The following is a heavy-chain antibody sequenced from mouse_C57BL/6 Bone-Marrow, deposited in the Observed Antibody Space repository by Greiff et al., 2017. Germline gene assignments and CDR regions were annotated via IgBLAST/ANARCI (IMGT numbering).Heavy chain of an antibody. CDR1: GFNIKDDY. CDR3: TTYYGSSYWYFDV. D-gene: IGHD1-1*01. Sequence: VQLQQSGAELVRPGASVKLSCTASGFNIKDDYMHWVKQRPEQGLEWIGWIDPENGDTEYASKFQGKAPITADPSSNTAYLQLSSLTSEDTAVYYCTTYYGSSYWYFDVWGTGTTVTVSS. CDR2: IDPENGDT. V-gene: IGHV14-4*01. J-gene: IGHJ1*03.